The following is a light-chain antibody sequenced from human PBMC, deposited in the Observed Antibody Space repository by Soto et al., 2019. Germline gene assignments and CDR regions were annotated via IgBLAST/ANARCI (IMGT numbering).Light chain of an antibody. Sequence: EIVMTQSPATLSVSPGERATLSCRASQSVSSNLAWYQQKPGQAPSLLISGASARATSVPARFSGSGSGTEFTLTISSLQSEDFAVYYCQHYNNWPFTFGQGTKLEI. CDR2: GAS. CDR3: QHYNNWPFT. CDR1: QSVSSN. V-gene: IGKV3-15*01. J-gene: IGKJ2*01.